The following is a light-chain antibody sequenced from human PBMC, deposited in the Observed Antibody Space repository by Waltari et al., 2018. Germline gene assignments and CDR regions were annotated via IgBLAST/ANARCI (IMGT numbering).Light chain of an antibody. CDR2: DVA. Sequence: QSALTQPGSVSGAPGQSITISCTGTTSDVGGDDYVSWYQHYPGEAPKLILYDVANRPSGVAKRFSGSKSGSTASLTISGLQAEDEALYYCTSKTTSNTLVFGGGTKVTVL. CDR3: TSKTTSNTLV. V-gene: IGLV2-14*03. CDR1: TSDVGGDDY. J-gene: IGLJ3*02.